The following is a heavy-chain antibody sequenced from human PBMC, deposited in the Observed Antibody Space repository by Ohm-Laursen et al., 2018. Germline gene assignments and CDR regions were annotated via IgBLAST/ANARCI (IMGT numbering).Heavy chain of an antibody. J-gene: IGHJ4*02. Sequence: LRLSCTASGFPFSAYSMNWVRQAPGKGLEWVSGISGGGGGTYYADSVKGRFTISRDNSKNTLYLQMNSLRAEDTAVYYCAKDWEQNRHGSSADYWGQGTLVTVSS. D-gene: IGHD1-26*01. CDR3: AKDWEQNRHGSSADY. CDR2: ISGGGGGT. CDR1: GFPFSAYS. V-gene: IGHV3-23*01.